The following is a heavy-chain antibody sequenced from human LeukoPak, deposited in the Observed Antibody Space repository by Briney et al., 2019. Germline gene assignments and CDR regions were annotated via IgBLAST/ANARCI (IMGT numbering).Heavy chain of an antibody. V-gene: IGHV4-59*02. CDR2: ICKIGTT. Sequence: SETLSLTCTVFGDSVTGYYLNWVRQPPGKGLEWIGHICKIGTTNYNPSLKSRLTISADTSKNQFSLKLRSVTAADTAVYYCVIGVGWQPDYWGQGALVTVSS. CDR3: VIGVGWQPDY. D-gene: IGHD2-15*01. J-gene: IGHJ4*02. CDR1: GDSVTGYY.